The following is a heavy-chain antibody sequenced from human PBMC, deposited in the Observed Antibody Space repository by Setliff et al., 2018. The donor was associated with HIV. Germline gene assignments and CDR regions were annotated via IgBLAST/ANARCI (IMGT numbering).Heavy chain of an antibody. J-gene: IGHJ4*02. V-gene: IGHV4-4*08. Sequence: SETLSLPCSVSGISINGYYWSWIRQSPRTRLEWIGYFSSIGNTNYNPSLKSRVTISVDMSKNQFSLQLNSVTAADTAVYFCARTRAPYFFDFWGQGAQVTVSS. CDR1: GISINGYY. D-gene: IGHD1-26*01. CDR3: ARTRAPYFFDF. CDR2: FSSIGNT.